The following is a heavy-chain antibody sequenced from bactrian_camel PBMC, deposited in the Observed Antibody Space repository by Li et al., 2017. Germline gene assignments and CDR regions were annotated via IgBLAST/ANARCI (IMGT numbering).Heavy chain of an antibody. D-gene: IGHD4*01. CDR1: QYAVNSLC. Sequence: HVQLVESGGGSVQAGGSLRLSCAASQYAVNSLCMAWFRQAPGKEREGVACISSDGGTFFYADSVKGRFTIAQDNAQNTYLQMDRLRPEDTAMYYCAAARFARYYPDYAKTPERYNFWGVGTQVTVS. J-gene: IGHJ4*01. V-gene: IGHV3-3*01. CDR3: AAARFARYYPDYAKTPERYNF. CDR2: ISSDGGTF.